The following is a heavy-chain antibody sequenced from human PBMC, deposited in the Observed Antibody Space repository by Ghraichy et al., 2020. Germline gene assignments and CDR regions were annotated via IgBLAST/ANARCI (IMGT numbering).Heavy chain of an antibody. CDR3: ARIRIASAGGGVDC. CDR1: GLTVSSND. D-gene: IGHD6-13*01. J-gene: IGHJ4*02. Sequence: GGSLRLSCAASGLTVSSNDMSWVRQAPGKGLEWVSIIYSGGSTNYADAVKGRLTISRYKSKNTLYLQMNSLGAEDTDLYYCARIRIASAGGGVDCWGQGTLVTVSS. CDR2: IYSGGST. V-gene: IGHV3-66*01.